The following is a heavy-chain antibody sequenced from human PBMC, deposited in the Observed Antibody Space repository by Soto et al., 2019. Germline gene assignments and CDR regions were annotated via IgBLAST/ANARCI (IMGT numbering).Heavy chain of an antibody. Sequence: SETLSLTCAVYGGYFSGYYWSWIRQPPGKGLEWFGEINHSGSTNYNPSLKSRVTISVDTSKNQFSLKLSSVTAADTAVYYCARGALVVVAAVSRTPADYFQHWGQGTLVTVS. CDR3: ARGALVVVAAVSRTPADYFQH. CDR1: GGYFSGYY. CDR2: INHSGST. D-gene: IGHD2-15*01. J-gene: IGHJ1*01. V-gene: IGHV4-34*01.